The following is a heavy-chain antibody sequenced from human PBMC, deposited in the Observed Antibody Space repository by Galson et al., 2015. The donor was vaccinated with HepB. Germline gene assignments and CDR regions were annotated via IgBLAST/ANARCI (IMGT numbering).Heavy chain of an antibody. CDR3: ARIPFIQVADTHYYYGLDV. CDR2: IDWDDDK. J-gene: IGHJ6*02. V-gene: IGHV2-70*01. CDR1: GFSLSTRGMC. D-gene: IGHD6-19*01. Sequence: PALVRPTQTFTLTCSFSGFSLSTRGMCVTWIRQPPGKALEWLALIDWDDDKYYSTSLENRLTIAQDTSKNQVVLTMTYRGPVDTATYYCARIPFIQVADTHYYYGLDVWGQGTTVTVSS.